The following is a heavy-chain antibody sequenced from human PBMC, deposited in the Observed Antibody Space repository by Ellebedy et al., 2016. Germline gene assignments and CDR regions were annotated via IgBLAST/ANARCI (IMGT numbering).Heavy chain of an antibody. V-gene: IGHV1-18*04. CDR2: ISGHNGNT. J-gene: IGHJ4*02. Sequence: ASVKVSCKASGYTYSSYGISWVRLAPGQGLEWMGWISGHNGNTKYAQKFQGRVTVTTDTTTSTAYMELGSLTSDDTAIYYCARDYSNSDDLPAVGFRYWGQGTLVTVSS. CDR3: ARDYSNSDDLPAVGFRY. D-gene: IGHD2/OR15-2a*01. CDR1: GYTYSSYG.